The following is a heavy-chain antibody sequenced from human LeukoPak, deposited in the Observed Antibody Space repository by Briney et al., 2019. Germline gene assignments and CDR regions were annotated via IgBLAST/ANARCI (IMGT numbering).Heavy chain of an antibody. CDR3: ATDWRKVARPMRAYYYYGMDV. CDR1: GYTLTELS. V-gene: IGHV1-24*01. CDR2: FDPEDGET. Sequence: ASVKVSCKVSGYTLTELSMHWVRQAPGKGLEWMGGFDPEDGETIYAQKFQGRVNMTEDTSTDTAYMELSSLRSEDTAVYYCATDWRKVARPMRAYYYYGMDVWGQGTTVTVSS. D-gene: IGHD6-6*01. J-gene: IGHJ6*02.